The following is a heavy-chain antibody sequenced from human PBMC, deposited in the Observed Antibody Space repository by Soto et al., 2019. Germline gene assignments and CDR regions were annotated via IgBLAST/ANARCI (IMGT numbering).Heavy chain of an antibody. Sequence: QVQLVQSGAEVKKPGSSVKVSCKTSGVSFNNNGIGWVRQAPGHGLERMGGVSPPFRTAHYARKFQGRISITADASTGTVNMELSSLTSEDTAQYYCARVLYYGSGSYSPYGMDVWGQGTTVTVSS. V-gene: IGHV1-69*01. CDR1: GVSFNNNG. D-gene: IGHD3-10*01. CDR3: ARVLYYGSGSYSPYGMDV. CDR2: VSPPFRTA. J-gene: IGHJ6*02.